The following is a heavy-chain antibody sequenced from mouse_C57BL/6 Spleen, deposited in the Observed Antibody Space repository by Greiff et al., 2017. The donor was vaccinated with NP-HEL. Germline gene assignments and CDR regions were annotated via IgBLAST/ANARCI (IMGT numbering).Heavy chain of an antibody. Sequence: EVQLQQSGPELVKPGASVKMSCKASGYTFPDYNMHWVKQSHGKSLYWIGYITPNNGGTSYNQKFKGKATLTVNKSSSTAYMELRSLTSEDSAVYYCARPGLITTVVAPHYFDYWGQGTTLTVSS. CDR1: GYTFPDYN. CDR3: ARPGLITTVVAPHYFDY. J-gene: IGHJ2*01. V-gene: IGHV1-22*01. CDR2: ITPNNGGT. D-gene: IGHD1-1*01.